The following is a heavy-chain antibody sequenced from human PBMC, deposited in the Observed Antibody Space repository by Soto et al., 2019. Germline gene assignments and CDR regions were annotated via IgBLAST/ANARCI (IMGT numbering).Heavy chain of an antibody. D-gene: IGHD5-18*01. CDR3: AKGIYSYGYNSFDF. V-gene: IGHV3-23*01. J-gene: IGHJ4*02. Sequence: GGSLRLSCAASGFTFSSYAMSWVRQAPGKGLEWVSAISGSGDSTYDADSVKGRFTISRDNSKNTLYLQMNSLRAEDTAVYYCAKGIYSYGYNSFDFWSQGTLVTVSS. CDR2: ISGSGDST. CDR1: GFTFSSYA.